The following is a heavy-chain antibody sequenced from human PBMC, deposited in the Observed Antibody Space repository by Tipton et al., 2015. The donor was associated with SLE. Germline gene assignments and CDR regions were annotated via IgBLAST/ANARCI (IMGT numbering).Heavy chain of an antibody. J-gene: IGHJ4*02. V-gene: IGHV4-39*07. CDR2: IYHTGTT. Sequence: TLSLTCTVSGGSITSSTYYLDWIRQPPGMGLEWIGSIYHTGTTYYNPSLKSRITISVDTSKNHFSLKLSSVTAADTAVYYCARGGVGGYDYFDHWGQGTLVTVSS. D-gene: IGHD5-12*01. CDR1: GGSITSSTYY. CDR3: ARGGVGGYDYFDH.